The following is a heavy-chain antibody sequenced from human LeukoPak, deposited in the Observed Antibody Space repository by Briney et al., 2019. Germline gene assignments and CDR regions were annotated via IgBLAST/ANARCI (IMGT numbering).Heavy chain of an antibody. D-gene: IGHD3-3*01. J-gene: IGHJ6*03. V-gene: IGHV4-59*11. CDR2: IYYTGSA. CDR1: GDFISSHF. CDR3: ARAVRRSAYYSPYYYYYMDV. Sequence: PSETLTLTCTVSGDFISSHFWSWIRQPPGKGLEWIGHIYYTGSATYKPSLKSRVTISVDTSKNQFSLKLSSVTAADTAVYYCARAVRRSAYYSPYYYYYMDVWGRGTTVTVSS.